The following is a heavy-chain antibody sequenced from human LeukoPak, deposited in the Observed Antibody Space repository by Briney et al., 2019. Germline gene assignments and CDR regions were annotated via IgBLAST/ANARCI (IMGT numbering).Heavy chain of an antibody. CDR3: AKESDCFDP. Sequence: ASVKVSCKASGYTFTGYYLHWMRQAPGQGPEWMGWINPNSGATNYAQKFQGRVTMTRDTSISTACMELSRLTSDDTAVYYCAKESDCFDPWGQGTLVTVSS. J-gene: IGHJ5*02. CDR1: GYTFTGYY. V-gene: IGHV1-2*02. CDR2: INPNSGAT.